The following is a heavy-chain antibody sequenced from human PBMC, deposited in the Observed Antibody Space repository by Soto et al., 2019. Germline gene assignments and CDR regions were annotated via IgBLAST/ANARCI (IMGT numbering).Heavy chain of an antibody. CDR3: AKRAAGGHFDY. D-gene: IGHD3-16*01. J-gene: IGHJ4*02. Sequence: QVQLVESGGGVVQPGRSLRLSCAASGFTFSSYGMHWVRQAPGKGLEWVAVISYDGSNKYYADSVKGRFTISRDNSKNTLDLQRNSLRAEDTAVYYCAKRAAGGHFDYWGQGTLVTVSS. V-gene: IGHV3-30*18. CDR2: ISYDGSNK. CDR1: GFTFSSYG.